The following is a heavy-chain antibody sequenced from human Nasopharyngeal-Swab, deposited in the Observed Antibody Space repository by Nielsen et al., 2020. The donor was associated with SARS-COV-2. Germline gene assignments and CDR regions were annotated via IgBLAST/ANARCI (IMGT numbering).Heavy chain of an antibody. CDR2: ISAYNGNT. V-gene: IGHV1-18*01. CDR1: GYTFTSYC. CDR3: ARPTPPRYDSRGYLFDY. Sequence: ASVKVSCKASGYTFTSYCMSWVRQAPGQGLEWMGWISAYNGNTNYAQKLQGRVTMTTDTSTSTAYMELRSLRSDDTAVYYCARPTPPRYDSRGYLFDYWGQGTLVTVSS. D-gene: IGHD3-22*01. J-gene: IGHJ4*02.